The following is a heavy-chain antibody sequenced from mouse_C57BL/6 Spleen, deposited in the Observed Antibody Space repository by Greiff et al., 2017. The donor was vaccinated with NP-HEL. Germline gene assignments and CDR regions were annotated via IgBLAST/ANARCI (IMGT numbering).Heavy chain of an antibody. CDR1: GYSITSGYY. V-gene: IGHV3-6*01. CDR3: AREGDYEGAMDY. CDR2: ISYDGSN. Sequence: EVKLMESGPGLVKPSQSLSLTCSVTGYSITSGYYWNWIRQFPGNKLEWMGYISYDGSNNYNPSLKNRISITRDTSKNQFFLKLNSVTTEDTATYYCAREGDYEGAMDYWGQGTSVTVSS. J-gene: IGHJ4*01. D-gene: IGHD2-4*01.